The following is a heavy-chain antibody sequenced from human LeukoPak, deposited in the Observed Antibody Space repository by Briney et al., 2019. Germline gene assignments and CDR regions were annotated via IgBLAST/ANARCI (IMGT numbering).Heavy chain of an antibody. V-gene: IGHV3-7*03. D-gene: IGHD3-16*01. CDR2: MKHDGSVR. CDR3: ARGTPFGDY. Sequence: GGSLRLSCAASGFTFSSYGMHWVRQAPSKGLEWVANMKHDGSVRHYADSVKGRFTISRDNAKNSLYLQMNSLRADDTAIYYCARGTPFGDYWGQGTLVTVSS. J-gene: IGHJ4*02. CDR1: GFTFSSYG.